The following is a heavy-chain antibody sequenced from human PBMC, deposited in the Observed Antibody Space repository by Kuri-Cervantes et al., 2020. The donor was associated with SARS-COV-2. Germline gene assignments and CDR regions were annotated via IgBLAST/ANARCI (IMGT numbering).Heavy chain of an antibody. J-gene: IGHJ6*02. V-gene: IGHV3-30*18. CDR3: AKVAEEDSSGWYPDYYYGMDV. CDR2: ISYDGSNK. D-gene: IGHD6-19*01. CDR1: GFTFSSYW. Sequence: GESLKISCAASGFTFSSYWMHWVRQAPGKGLEWVAVISYDGSNKYYADSVKGRFTISRDNSKNTLYLQMNSLRAEDTAVYYCAKVAEEDSSGWYPDYYYGMDVWGQGTTVTVSS.